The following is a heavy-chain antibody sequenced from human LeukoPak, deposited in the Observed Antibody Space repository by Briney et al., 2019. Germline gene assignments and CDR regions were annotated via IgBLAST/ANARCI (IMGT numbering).Heavy chain of an antibody. CDR3: ARDPVGGWYGIDY. V-gene: IGHV4-59*01. D-gene: IGHD6-19*01. CDR2: IYYSGST. J-gene: IGHJ4*02. Sequence: GSLRLSCAASGFIFSDYYMDWVRQPPGKGLEWIGYIYYSGSTNYNPSLKSRVTISVDTSKNQFSLKLSSVTAADTAVYYCARDPVGGWYGIDYWGQGTLVTVSS. CDR1: GFIFSDYY.